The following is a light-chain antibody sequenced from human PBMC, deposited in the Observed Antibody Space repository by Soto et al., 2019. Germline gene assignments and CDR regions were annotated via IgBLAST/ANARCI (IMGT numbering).Light chain of an antibody. CDR1: SGYSTYA. V-gene: IGLV4-69*01. CDR3: QSLGTVIQV. CDR2: INYDGTH. Sequence: QPVLTQSPSASASLGASVKLTCTLSSGYSTYAIAWHQQQSEKGPRFLMKINYDGTHSKGDGFFDRFSGSSSGAERHLTISSLQSEDEADYYCQSLGTVIQVFGGGTKLTVL. J-gene: IGLJ3*02.